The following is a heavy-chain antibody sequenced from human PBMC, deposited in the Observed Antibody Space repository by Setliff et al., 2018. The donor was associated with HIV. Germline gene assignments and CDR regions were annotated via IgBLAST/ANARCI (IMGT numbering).Heavy chain of an antibody. D-gene: IGHD3-22*01. V-gene: IGHV3-21*01. CDR2: IRHSNPYE. CDR3: ARDRLYYYDSSDNYFDY. J-gene: IGHJ4*02. Sequence: WVRQTTEKGLEWVSTIRHSNPYEYYADSVKGRFTIARDNAKKSLYLQMNSLRAEDTAVYYCARDRLYYYDSSDNYFDYWGQGTLVTVSS.